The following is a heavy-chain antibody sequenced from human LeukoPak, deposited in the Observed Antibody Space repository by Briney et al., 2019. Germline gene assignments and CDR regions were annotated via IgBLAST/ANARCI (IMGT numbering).Heavy chain of an antibody. CDR3: ARWGEDIKDAFDI. J-gene: IGHJ3*02. CDR2: IHYTGST. D-gene: IGHD3-10*01. V-gene: IGHV4-31*03. CDR1: GGSIGSSSSY. Sequence: SQTLSLTCSVFGGSIGSSSSYWSWLRQHPIKGLEWIGYIHYTGSTYYNPPLKSRLTISIDTSKSKFSLELSSVTAADTAVYFCARWGEDIKDAFDIWGQGTVVTVSS.